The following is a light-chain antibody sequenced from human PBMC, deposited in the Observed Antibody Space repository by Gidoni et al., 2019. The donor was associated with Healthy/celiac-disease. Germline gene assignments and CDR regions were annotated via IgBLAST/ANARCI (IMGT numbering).Light chain of an antibody. CDR1: QSVSSN. CDR2: GAS. Sequence: EIVMTQSPATLSVSPGARATLSCRASQSVSSNLAWYQQKPGQAPRLRLYGASTRATGIPARFSGSGSGTEFTLTISSLQSEDFAVYYCQQYNNWPPLTFGGGTKVEIK. V-gene: IGKV3-15*01. CDR3: QQYNNWPPLT. J-gene: IGKJ4*01.